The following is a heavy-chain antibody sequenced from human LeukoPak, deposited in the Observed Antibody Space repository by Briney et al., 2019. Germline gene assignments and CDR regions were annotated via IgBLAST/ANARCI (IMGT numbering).Heavy chain of an antibody. Sequence: ASVKVSCKASGYTFTGYYMHWVRQAPGQGLEWMGWINPNSGGTNYAQKFQGRVTMTRDTSISTAYMELSRLRSDDTAVYYCARSKESRFGELLSPSDAFDIWGQGTMVTVSS. CDR3: ARSKESRFGELLSPSDAFDI. CDR1: GYTFTGYY. V-gene: IGHV1-2*02. CDR2: INPNSGGT. J-gene: IGHJ3*02. D-gene: IGHD3-10*01.